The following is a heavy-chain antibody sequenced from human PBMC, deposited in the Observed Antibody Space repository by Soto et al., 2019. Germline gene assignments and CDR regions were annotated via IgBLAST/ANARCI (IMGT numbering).Heavy chain of an antibody. CDR3: AKVVGTITGTEDYYYYYGMDV. CDR2: IYSGGST. CDR1: GFTVSTKY. Sequence: PGGSLRLSCAASGFTVSTKYMSWVRQAPGKGLEWVSVIYSGGSTFYADSVRGRFTISRDNSKNTLYLQMNSLRAEDTAVYYCAKVVGTITGTEDYYYYYGMDVWGQGTTVTVS. V-gene: IGHV3-66*01. J-gene: IGHJ6*02. D-gene: IGHD1-20*01.